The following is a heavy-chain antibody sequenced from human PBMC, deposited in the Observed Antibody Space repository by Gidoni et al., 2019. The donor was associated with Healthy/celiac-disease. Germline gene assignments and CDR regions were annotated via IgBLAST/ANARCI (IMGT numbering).Heavy chain of an antibody. V-gene: IGHV3-53*01. J-gene: IGHJ6*02. CDR2: IYSVGST. Sequence: EVQQVESGGGLIQPVGSLRLSCAASGFTVSSTYMSWVRQALVKWLEGVSVIYSVGSTYYADSVKGRFTISRINSKNTLYLQMNSLRAEDTAVYYCARDGWPDDYYYGMDVWGQGTTVTVSS. D-gene: IGHD2-15*01. CDR3: ARDGWPDDYYYGMDV. CDR1: GFTVSSTY.